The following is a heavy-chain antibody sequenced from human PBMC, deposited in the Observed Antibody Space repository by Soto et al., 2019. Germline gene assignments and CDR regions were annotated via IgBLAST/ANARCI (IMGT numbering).Heavy chain of an antibody. CDR2: IYYNGST. CDR1: GLTISSASYY. Sequence: QVLLQDSGPGLMKPSQTLSLTCTVSGLTISSASYYWSWIRQHPGKGLEGVGNIYYNGSTYYRPSLKSRVTLWLDTSKNQFSMRLTSVTAADTAVYYCARYRTSGSWSKFDYWGQGTLVTVSS. J-gene: IGHJ4*02. D-gene: IGHD6-13*01. V-gene: IGHV4-31*03. CDR3: ARYRTSGSWSKFDY.